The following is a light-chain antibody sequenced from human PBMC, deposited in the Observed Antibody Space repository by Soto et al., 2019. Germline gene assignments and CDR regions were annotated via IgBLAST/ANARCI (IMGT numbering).Light chain of an antibody. CDR2: GAS. V-gene: IGKV3-20*01. CDR1: QSVSTNY. CDR3: QHYGNSPPTWT. J-gene: IGKJ1*01. Sequence: EVVLTQSPGTLSLSPGERATLSCRASQSVSTNYLAWYQQKPGQAPRLLIYGASSRATGIPDRFSGSGSGTDFTLTISRLEPEDFAVYVCQHYGNSPPTWTFGHGTKVDIK.